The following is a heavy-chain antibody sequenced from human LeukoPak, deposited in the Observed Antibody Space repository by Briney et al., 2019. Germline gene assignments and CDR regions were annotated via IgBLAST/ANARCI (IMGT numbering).Heavy chain of an antibody. J-gene: IGHJ4*02. CDR1: GFSFSSYG. Sequence: GGSLRLSCAGSGFSFSSYGMHWVRQAPGKGLEWMAFIRSDGSNKHYADSVKGRFTISRDNSKNTLYLQMNSLRAEDTAVYYCARLSGGAGGFDYWGQGTLVTVSS. V-gene: IGHV3-30*02. CDR3: ARLSGGAGGFDY. D-gene: IGHD4/OR15-4a*01. CDR2: IRSDGSNK.